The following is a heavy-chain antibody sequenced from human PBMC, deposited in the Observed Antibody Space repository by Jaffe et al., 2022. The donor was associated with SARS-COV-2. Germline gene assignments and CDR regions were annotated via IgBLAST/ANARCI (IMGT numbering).Heavy chain of an antibody. D-gene: IGHD1-1*01. CDR1: GFTFSSYA. Sequence: QVQLVESGGGVVQPGRSLRLSCAASGFTFSSYAMHWVRQAPGKGLEWVAVISYDGSNKYYADSVKGRFTISRDNSKNTLYLQMNSLRAEDTAVYYCARSLEDLPPHFDYWGQGTLVTVSS. V-gene: IGHV3-30-3*01. CDR2: ISYDGSNK. J-gene: IGHJ4*02. CDR3: ARSLEDLPPHFDY.